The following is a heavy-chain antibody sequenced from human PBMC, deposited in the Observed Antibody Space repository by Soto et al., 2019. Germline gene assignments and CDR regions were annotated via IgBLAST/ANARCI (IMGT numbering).Heavy chain of an antibody. CDR3: AKDGEGGYGAYGYYFDY. J-gene: IGHJ4*02. D-gene: IGHD4-17*01. V-gene: IGHV3-30*18. CDR1: GFTFSTYG. Sequence: QVQLVESGGAVVQPGRSLRLSCAASGFTFSTYGMHWVRQAPGKGLEWVAVISNDGSNKYYADSVKGRFTISRDNSKNTLYLQMNSLRVEDTAVYYCAKDGEGGYGAYGYYFDYWGQGTLVTVSS. CDR2: ISNDGSNK.